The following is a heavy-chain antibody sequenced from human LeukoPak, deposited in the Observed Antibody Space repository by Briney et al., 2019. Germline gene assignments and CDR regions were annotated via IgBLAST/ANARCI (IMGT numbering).Heavy chain of an antibody. V-gene: IGHV4-39*07. D-gene: IGHD3-3*01. CDR1: GGSISSSSYY. Sequence: SETLSLTCTVSGGSISSSSYYWGWIRQPPGKGLEWIGEINHSGSTNYNPSLKSRVTISVDTSKNQFSLKLSSVTAADTAVYYCARVHPSYYDFWSGSNYYYGMDVWGQGTTVTVSS. J-gene: IGHJ6*02. CDR3: ARVHPSYYDFWSGSNYYYGMDV. CDR2: INHSGST.